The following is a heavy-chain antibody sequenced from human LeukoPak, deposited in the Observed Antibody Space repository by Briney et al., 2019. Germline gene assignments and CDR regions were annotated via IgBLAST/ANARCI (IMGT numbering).Heavy chain of an antibody. J-gene: IGHJ4*02. Sequence: KASDTLSLTCTVSGGSISSYYWSWIRQPPGKGLEWIGYIYYSGSTNYNPSLKSRVTISVDTSKNQFSLKLSSVTAADTAVYYCARAGSSWTVFYWGQGTLVTVSS. CDR3: ARAGSSWTVFY. V-gene: IGHV4-59*07. CDR1: GGSISSYY. CDR2: IYYSGST. D-gene: IGHD6-13*01.